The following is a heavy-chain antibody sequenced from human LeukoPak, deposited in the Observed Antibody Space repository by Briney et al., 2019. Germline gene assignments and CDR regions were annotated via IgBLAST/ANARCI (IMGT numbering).Heavy chain of an antibody. CDR1: GFTFSSYW. Sequence: GGSLRLSCAASGFTFSSYWMDWVRQAPGKGLVWVSRINSDGSSTSYADSVKGRFTISRDNAKNTLYLQMNSLRAEDTAVYYCAMPSSPVGYGMDVWGQGTTVTVSS. J-gene: IGHJ6*02. CDR3: AMPSSPVGYGMDV. V-gene: IGHV3-74*01. CDR2: INSDGSST.